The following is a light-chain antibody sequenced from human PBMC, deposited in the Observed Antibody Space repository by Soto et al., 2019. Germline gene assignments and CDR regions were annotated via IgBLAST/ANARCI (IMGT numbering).Light chain of an antibody. CDR2: AAS. J-gene: IGKJ1*01. CDR1: QSISSW. Sequence: DIQMTQSPSTLSASVGDRVTITCRASQSISSWLAWYQQKPGKAPKLLIYAASSLQSGVPSRFSGSGSGTDFTLTINRLQPEDSATYSCQPSYNPPQAFSQGTKVDIK. V-gene: IGKV1-39*01. CDR3: QPSYNPPQA.